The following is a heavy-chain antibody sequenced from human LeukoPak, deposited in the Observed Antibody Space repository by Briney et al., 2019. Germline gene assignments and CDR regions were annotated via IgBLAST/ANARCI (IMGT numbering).Heavy chain of an antibody. V-gene: IGHV3-66*01. D-gene: IGHD2-2*02. CDR3: ARDECPLWSISCHRGFDP. J-gene: IGHJ5*02. CDR1: GFTVSSYY. Sequence: GGSLRLSCVGSGFTVSSYYMSWVRQVPGKGLEWVSIIYSGGSTYYADSVKGRFTISRDNSKNTLYLQMDSLRVEDTAVYYCARDECPLWSISCHRGFDPWGQGLLVTVSS. CDR2: IYSGGST.